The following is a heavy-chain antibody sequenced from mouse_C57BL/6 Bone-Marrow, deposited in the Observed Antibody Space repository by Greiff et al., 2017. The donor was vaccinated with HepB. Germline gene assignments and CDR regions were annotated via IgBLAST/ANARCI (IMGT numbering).Heavy chain of an antibody. V-gene: IGHV1-81*01. Sequence: LEESGAELARPGASVKLSCKASGYTFTSYGMSWVKQRTGQGLEWIGEIYPRSGNTYYNEKFKGKATLTADKSSSTAYMELRSLTSEDSAVYFCARSSCYYAMDYWGQGTSVTVSS. J-gene: IGHJ4*01. CDR3: ARSSCYYAMDY. CDR2: IYPRSGNT. CDR1: GYTFTSYG.